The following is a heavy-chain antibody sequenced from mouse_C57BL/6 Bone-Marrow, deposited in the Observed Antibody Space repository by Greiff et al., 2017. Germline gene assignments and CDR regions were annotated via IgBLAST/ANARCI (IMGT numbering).Heavy chain of an antibody. V-gene: IGHV1-19*01. CDR3: ARPGGSSPPWSCDV. J-gene: IGHJ1*03. CDR2: INPYNGGT. Sequence: VQLQQSGPVLVKPGASVKMSCKASGYTFTDYYMNWVKQSHGKSLEWIGVINPYNGGTSYNQKFKGKATLTVDKSSSTAYMELNSLTSEDSAVYYCARPGGSSPPWSCDVWGTGTTVTVSS. D-gene: IGHD1-1*01. CDR1: GYTFTDYY.